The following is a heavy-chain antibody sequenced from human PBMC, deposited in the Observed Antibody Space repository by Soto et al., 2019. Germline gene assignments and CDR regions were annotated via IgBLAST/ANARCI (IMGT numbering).Heavy chain of an antibody. J-gene: IGHJ4*02. D-gene: IGHD3-3*01. V-gene: IGHV3-30*03. CDR1: GFGFSSYG. CDR2: ISFDGSTQ. CDR3: AREGVFGLVKIIPPDY. Sequence: VQLLESGGGVAQPGRSLRLSCRASGFGFSSYGMLWVRQAPGKGPEWVAFISFDGSTQYYADSVRGRFTISRDNSENTLYLQLDTLRVGDTAMYYCAREGVFGLVKIIPPDYWGQGAQVTVSA.